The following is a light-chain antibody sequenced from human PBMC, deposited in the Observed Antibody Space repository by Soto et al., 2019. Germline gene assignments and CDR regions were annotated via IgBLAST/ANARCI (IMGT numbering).Light chain of an antibody. Sequence: DIQMPQYPSTLSASVGDRITITCRASQSISSWLAWYQKKPGKATKLLIYKASSLESGDPSRFSGSGSGTEVALTISSRQTGDFATDYCQQYNSYSPWTLGQGTKVEL. CDR3: QQYNSYSPWT. CDR2: KAS. CDR1: QSISSW. J-gene: IGKJ1*01. V-gene: IGKV1-5*03.